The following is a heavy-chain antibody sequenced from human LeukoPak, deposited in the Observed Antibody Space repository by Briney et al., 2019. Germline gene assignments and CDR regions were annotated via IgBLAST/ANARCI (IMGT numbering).Heavy chain of an antibody. CDR2: INHSGST. J-gene: IGHJ3*02. V-gene: IGHV4-34*01. Sequence: PSETLSLTCAVYGGSFSGYYWSWIRQPPGKGLEWIGEINHSGSTNYNPSLKSRVTISVDTSKNQFPLKLSSVTAADTAVYYCASLRKGWYAPIYAFDIWGQGTMVTVSS. CDR1: GGSFSGYY. D-gene: IGHD6-19*01. CDR3: ASLRKGWYAPIYAFDI.